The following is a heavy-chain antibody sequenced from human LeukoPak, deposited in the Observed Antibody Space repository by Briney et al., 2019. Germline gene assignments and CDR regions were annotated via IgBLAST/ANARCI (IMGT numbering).Heavy chain of an antibody. D-gene: IGHD4-23*01. CDR2: IIASGGRT. V-gene: IGHV3-23*01. CDR3: ATPDRGYGGIFDY. Sequence: GGSLRLSCAASGFTFSSYAMSWVRQAPGMGLEWVPGIIASGGRTYHADSVKGRFTISRDNSKNTLYLQMNSLRAEDTAVYYCATPDRGYGGIFDYWGQGTLVTVSS. CDR1: GFTFSSYA. J-gene: IGHJ4*02.